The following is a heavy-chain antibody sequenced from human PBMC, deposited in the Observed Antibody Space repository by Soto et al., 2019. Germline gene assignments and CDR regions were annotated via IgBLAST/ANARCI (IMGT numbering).Heavy chain of an antibody. CDR2: IIPIFGTA. CDR1: GGTFSSYA. J-gene: IGHJ4*02. V-gene: IGHV1-69*13. Sequence: ASVKVSCKASGGTFSSYAISWVRQAPGQGLEWMGGIIPIFGTANYAQTFQGRVTITADESTSTAYMELRSLRSEDTAVYYCARDLFCGGDCYENYWGQGTLVTVSS. CDR3: ARDLFCGGDCYENY. D-gene: IGHD2-21*02.